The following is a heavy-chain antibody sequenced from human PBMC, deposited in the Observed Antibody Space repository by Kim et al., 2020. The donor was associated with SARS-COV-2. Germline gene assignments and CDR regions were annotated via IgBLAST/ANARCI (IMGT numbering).Heavy chain of an antibody. J-gene: IGHJ4*02. V-gene: IGHV1-18*01. D-gene: IGHD3-16*02. CDR3: ARAHFMITFGGVILEALDY. Sequence: ASVKVSCKASGYTFTSYGISWVRQAPGQGLEWMGWISAYNGNTNYAQKLQGRVTMTTDTSTSTAYMELRSLRSDDTAVYYCARAHFMITFGGVILEALDYWGQGTLVTVSS. CDR1: GYTFTSYG. CDR2: ISAYNGNT.